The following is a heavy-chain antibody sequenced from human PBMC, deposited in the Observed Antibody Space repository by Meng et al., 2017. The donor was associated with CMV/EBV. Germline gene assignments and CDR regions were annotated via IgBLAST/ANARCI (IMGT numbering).Heavy chain of an antibody. D-gene: IGHD4-17*01. CDR1: GGSISSSSYY. CDR2: IYYSRST. V-gene: IGHV4-39*07. J-gene: IGHJ5*02. Sequence: GSLRLSCTVSGGSISSSSYYWGWIRQPPGKGLEWIGSIYYSRSTYYNPSLKSRVTISVDTSKNQFSLKLSSVTAADTAVYYCARGNHDYGERKGRCWFDPWGQGTLVTVSS. CDR3: ARGNHDYGERKGRCWFDP.